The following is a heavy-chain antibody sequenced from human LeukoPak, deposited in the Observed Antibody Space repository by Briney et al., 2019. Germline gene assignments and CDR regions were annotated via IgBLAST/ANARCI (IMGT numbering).Heavy chain of an antibody. CDR1: GFTFSSYG. D-gene: IGHD6-13*01. Sequence: PGGSLRLSCAASGFTFSSYGMHWVRQAPGKGLAGVAVIWYDGSNKYYADYVKGRFTISRDNSKNTLYLQMNSLRAEDTAVYYCAKAGIAAGNYYYYYMDVWGKGTTVTVSS. CDR2: IWYDGSNK. V-gene: IGHV3-33*06. CDR3: AKAGIAAGNYYYYYMDV. J-gene: IGHJ6*03.